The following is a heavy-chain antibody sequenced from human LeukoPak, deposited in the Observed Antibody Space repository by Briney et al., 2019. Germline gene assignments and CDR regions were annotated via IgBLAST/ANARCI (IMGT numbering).Heavy chain of an antibody. CDR2: INHSGST. Sequence: PSETLSLTCAVYGGSFSGYYWSWIRQPPGRGLEWIGEINHSGSTNYNPSLKSRVTISVDTSKNQFSLKLSSVTAADTAVYYCARGVARSYSSSWYGPYYYYMDVWGKGTTVTVSS. J-gene: IGHJ6*03. CDR1: GGSFSGYY. V-gene: IGHV4-34*01. CDR3: ARGVARSYSSSWYGPYYYYMDV. D-gene: IGHD6-13*01.